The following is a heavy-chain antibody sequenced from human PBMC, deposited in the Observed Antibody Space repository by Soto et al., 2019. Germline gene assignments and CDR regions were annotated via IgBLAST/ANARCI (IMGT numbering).Heavy chain of an antibody. CDR3: TTVLIHSSGSYPP. CDR2: IKSKTDGGTT. D-gene: IGHD3-10*01. CDR1: GFTFSNAW. J-gene: IGHJ5*02. Sequence: PGGSLRLSCAASGFTFSNAWMSWVRQAPGKGLEWVGRIKSKTDGGTTDYAAPVKGRFTISRDDSKNTLYLQMDSLKTEDTAVYYCTTVLIHSSGSYPPWGQGTLVTVSS. V-gene: IGHV3-15*01.